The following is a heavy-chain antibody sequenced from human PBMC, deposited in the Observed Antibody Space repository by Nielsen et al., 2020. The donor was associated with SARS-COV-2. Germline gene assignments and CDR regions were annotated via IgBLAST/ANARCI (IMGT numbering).Heavy chain of an antibody. V-gene: IGHV4/OR15-8*02. CDR1: W. CDR2: IYHGGST. D-gene: IGHD6-6*01. CDR3: ARLIGYSTSTNY. J-gene: IGHJ4*01. Sequence: WMSWVRQPPGKGLEWIGQIYHGGSTNYNPSLKSRVTISTDKSKNQFSLRLNSVTAADTAFYFCARLIGYSTSTNYWGHGILVTVSS.